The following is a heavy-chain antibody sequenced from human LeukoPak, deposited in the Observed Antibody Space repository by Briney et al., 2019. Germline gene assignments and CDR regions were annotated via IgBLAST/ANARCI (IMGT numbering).Heavy chain of an antibody. V-gene: IGHV3-7*05. Sequence: GGSLRLSCAASGFIFSNYWMSWVRQAPGKGLEWVANIKQDGSEKFYADSVKGRFTISRGNAKNSLYLQMNSLRAEDTAVYFCARGLHPNTGYYDVGCWGQGTLVTVSS. J-gene: IGHJ4*02. D-gene: IGHD1-26*01. CDR2: IKQDGSEK. CDR3: ARGLHPNTGYYDVGC. CDR1: GFIFSNYW.